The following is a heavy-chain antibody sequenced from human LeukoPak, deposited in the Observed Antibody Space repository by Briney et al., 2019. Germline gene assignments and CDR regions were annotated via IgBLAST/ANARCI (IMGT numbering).Heavy chain of an antibody. CDR2: IYYSGDT. CDR1: GGSISSSNYY. V-gene: IGHV4-39*01. Sequence: SETLSLTCTVSGGSISSSNYYWGWIRQPPGKGLEWIGSIYYSGDTYYNPSLKSRATLSVDTSKNRFSLKLSSVTAADTAVYFCARHENIIIVPTARAFDYWGQGTLVTVSS. J-gene: IGHJ4*02. D-gene: IGHD2/OR15-2a*01. CDR3: ARHENIIIVPTARAFDY.